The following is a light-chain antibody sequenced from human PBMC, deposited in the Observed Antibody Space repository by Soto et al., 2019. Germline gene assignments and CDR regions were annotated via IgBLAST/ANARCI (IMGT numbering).Light chain of an antibody. CDR2: EAS. J-gene: IGKJ2*03. V-gene: IGKV1-5*03. CDR1: QGVNKW. Sequence: DIQVTQSPSTLSASVGDRVTITCRASQGVNKWLAWYQQKAGKAPKLLIYEASILEAGVPSRLSGTGSGTEFTLIISSLQPDEFATYDGEQYNSYSMYSFGQGTKLESK. CDR3: EQYNSYSMYS.